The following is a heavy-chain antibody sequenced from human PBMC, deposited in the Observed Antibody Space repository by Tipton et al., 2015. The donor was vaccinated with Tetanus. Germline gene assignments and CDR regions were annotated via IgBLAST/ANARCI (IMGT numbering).Heavy chain of an antibody. J-gene: IGHJ4*02. CDR1: GGSLSTYF. Sequence: TLSLTCSVSGGSLSTYFWTWIRQPPGKGLEWIGEINHGGDTNFSPSLKSRVSMSVDTSKRQFSLSLTSVTAADTAVYYCARVALTGTHFDYWGQGTLVTVSS. V-gene: IGHV4-34*01. CDR3: ARVALTGTHFDY. D-gene: IGHD3-9*01. CDR2: INHGGDT.